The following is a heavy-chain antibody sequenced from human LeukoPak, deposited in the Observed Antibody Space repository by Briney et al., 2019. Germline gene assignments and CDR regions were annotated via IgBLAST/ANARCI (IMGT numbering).Heavy chain of an antibody. CDR2: INTYNGNT. Sequence: GASVKVSCKAAGYTFTNYGISWVRQAPAQGLEWMGWINTYNGNTNYAQKFQGRVTMTTDTSTSTAYMELRSLRSDDTAVYYCARNSPRDVAGRQFLPGVLSLLSQCDNCFDPWGQGTLVSVSS. CDR3: ARNSPRDVAGRQFLPGVLSLLSQCDNCFDP. J-gene: IGHJ5*02. V-gene: IGHV1-18*04. D-gene: IGHD7-27*01. CDR1: GYTFTNYG.